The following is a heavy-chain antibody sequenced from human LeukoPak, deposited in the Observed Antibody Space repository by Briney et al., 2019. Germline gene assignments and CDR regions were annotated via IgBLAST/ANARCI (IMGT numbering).Heavy chain of an antibody. CDR1: GYSFTSYW. V-gene: IGHV5-51*01. CDR3: ARHLRYCRDDSCSYYFDY. D-gene: IGHD2-15*01. CDR2: IYPGDSDT. J-gene: IGHJ4*02. Sequence: GESLKISCKGSGYSFTSYWIGWVRQMPGKGLEWMGIIYPGDSDTRYSPSFQGQVTISADKSINTAYLQWSSLKASDTAMYYCARHLRYCRDDSCSYYFDYWGRGTLVTVSS.